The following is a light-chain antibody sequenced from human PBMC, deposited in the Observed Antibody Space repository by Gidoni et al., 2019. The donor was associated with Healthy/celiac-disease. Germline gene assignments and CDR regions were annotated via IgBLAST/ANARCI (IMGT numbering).Light chain of an antibody. Sequence: DIVMTQSPDSLAVSLGERATLNCKSSQGVLYSSNNKNYLAWYQQKPGQPPKLLIYWASTRESGVPDRFSGSGSGTDFTLTISSLKAEDVAVYYCQQYYSTLLFXQXTKVEIK. CDR2: WAS. CDR3: QQYYSTLL. CDR1: QGVLYSSNNKNY. V-gene: IGKV4-1*01. J-gene: IGKJ1*01.